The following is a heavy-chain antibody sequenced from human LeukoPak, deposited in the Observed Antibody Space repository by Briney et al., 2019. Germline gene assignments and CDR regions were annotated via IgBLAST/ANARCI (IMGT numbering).Heavy chain of an antibody. CDR2: INRSGST. Sequence: PSETLSLTCAVYGGSFSGYYWSWIRQPPGKGLEWIGEINRSGSTNYNPSLKSRVTMSVDTSKNQFSLKLSSVTAADTAVYYCARENSAFDIWGQGTMVTVSS. CDR3: ARENSAFDI. J-gene: IGHJ3*02. CDR1: GGSFSGYY. D-gene: IGHD5-18*01. V-gene: IGHV4-34*01.